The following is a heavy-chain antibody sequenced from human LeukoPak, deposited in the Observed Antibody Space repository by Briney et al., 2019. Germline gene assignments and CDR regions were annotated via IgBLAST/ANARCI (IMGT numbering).Heavy chain of an antibody. CDR2: IIPIFGTA. J-gene: IGHJ4*02. Sequence: SVKVSCKASGGTFSSYAISWGRQAPGQGLGWMGGIIPIFGTANYAQKFQGRVTITADESTSTAYMELSSLRSEDTAVYYCAVISSGDYFDYWGQGTLVTVSS. CDR3: AVISSGDYFDY. V-gene: IGHV1-69*01. D-gene: IGHD3-10*01. CDR1: GGTFSSYA.